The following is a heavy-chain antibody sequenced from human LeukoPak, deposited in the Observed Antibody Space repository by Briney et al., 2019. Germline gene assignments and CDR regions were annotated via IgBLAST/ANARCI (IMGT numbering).Heavy chain of an antibody. Sequence: ASVKVSCKASGYTFTGYYMHWVRQAPGQGLEWMGWINPNSGGTNYAQNFQGRVTMTGDTSTSTVYMQLSSLRSEDTAVYYCARVRDGYNDAYDIWGQGTMVTVTS. CDR2: INPNSGGT. CDR3: ARVRDGYNDAYDI. D-gene: IGHD5-24*01. V-gene: IGHV1-2*02. J-gene: IGHJ3*02. CDR1: GYTFTGYY.